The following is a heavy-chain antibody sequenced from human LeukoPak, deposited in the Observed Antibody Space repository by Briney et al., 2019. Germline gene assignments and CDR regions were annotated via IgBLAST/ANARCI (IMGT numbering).Heavy chain of an antibody. CDR1: GFTFSSYA. CDR3: AKSPGYYDRSGYYYVL. D-gene: IGHD3-22*01. V-gene: IGHV3-23*01. CDR2: ISGSGSST. Sequence: GGSLRLSCAASGFTFSSYAMSWVRQAPGKGLEWVSGISGSGSSTHDADSVKGRFTISRDNSKNTLYLQMNSLRAEDTAVYYCAKSPGYYDRSGYYYVLWGQGTLVTVSS. J-gene: IGHJ4*02.